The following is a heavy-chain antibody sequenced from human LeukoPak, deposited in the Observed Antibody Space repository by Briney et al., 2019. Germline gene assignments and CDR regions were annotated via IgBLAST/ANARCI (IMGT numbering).Heavy chain of an antibody. CDR1: GFPFRDSS. V-gene: IGHV3-23*01. D-gene: IGHD2-8*01. CDR2: TDSGGTST. J-gene: IGHJ4*02. Sequence: GGSLRLSCTTSGFPFRDSSMTWVRQAPGQGLEWISTTDSGGTSTYYAESVKGRFTISRDNSKDALYLQMSSLRVEDTAIYYCAKQSYARSVGEGGPGTLVTVSS. CDR3: AKQSYARSVGE.